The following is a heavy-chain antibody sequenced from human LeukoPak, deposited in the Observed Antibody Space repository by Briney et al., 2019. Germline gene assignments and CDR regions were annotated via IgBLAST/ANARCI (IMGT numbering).Heavy chain of an antibody. CDR3: ARDHRYGMDV. CDR1: GDSVSSNSAA. CDR2: TYYRSKWYH. J-gene: IGHJ6*02. V-gene: IGHV6-1*01. Sequence: SQTLSLTRAISGDSVSSNSAAWNWIRQSPSRGLEWLGRTYYRSKWYHDYAGSVKSRIIVNPDTSKNHFSLQLNSVTPEDTAVYYCARDHRYGMDVWGQGTTVTVSS.